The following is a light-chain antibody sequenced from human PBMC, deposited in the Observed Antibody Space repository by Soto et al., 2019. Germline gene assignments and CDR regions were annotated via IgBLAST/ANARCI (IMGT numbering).Light chain of an antibody. CDR3: QQYNTLNT. CDR2: NVS. J-gene: IGKJ2*01. Sequence: EIAMTQSPATLSVSPGQRATLSCRASQTVNSNLAWYQQKPGHAPSLLMYNVSTRATGFPARFSGSGSGTEFTPTISSLQSEDSAIYYCQQYNTLNTFGQGTKLEIK. CDR1: QTVNSN. V-gene: IGKV3-15*01.